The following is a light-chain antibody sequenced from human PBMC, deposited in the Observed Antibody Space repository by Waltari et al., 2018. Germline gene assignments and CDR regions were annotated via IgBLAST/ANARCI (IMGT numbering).Light chain of an antibody. CDR2: WAS. Sequence: DIVMTQSPDSLAMSLGESAPIKFKSSQSLLYTLSNRNYLAWYQQKPGQPPRLLIYWASTRESGVPDRFSGSGSGTDFTLTISSLQAEDVAVYYCQQYSSPPYSFGQGTKLEIK. J-gene: IGKJ2*01. CDR3: QQYSSPPYS. CDR1: QSLLYTLSNRNY. V-gene: IGKV4-1*01.